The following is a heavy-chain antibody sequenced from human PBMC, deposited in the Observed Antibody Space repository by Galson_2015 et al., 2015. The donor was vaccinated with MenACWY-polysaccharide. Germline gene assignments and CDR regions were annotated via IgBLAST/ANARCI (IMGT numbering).Heavy chain of an antibody. CDR1: GYTFAGYY. J-gene: IGHJ4*02. V-gene: IGHV1-2*02. CDR3: VRPLGDTGDY. CDR2: INSNNGGT. Sequence: SVKVSCKASGYTFAGYYIHWVRQAPGQGLEWMGWINSNNGGTNYAQKFQGRVTITRDTSISTSYMELSRLRSDDTAVYYCVRPLGDTGDYWGRGTLVTVSS. D-gene: IGHD1-14*01.